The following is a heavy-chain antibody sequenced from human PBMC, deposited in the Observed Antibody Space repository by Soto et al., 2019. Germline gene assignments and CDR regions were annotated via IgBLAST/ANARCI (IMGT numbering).Heavy chain of an antibody. J-gene: IGHJ4*02. Sequence: SGPTLVNPTQTLTVTSAFSGFSLTTGGVGVGWIRQPPGKALEWLALIYWDDHKRYRPSLNNRLTITKDTSKNQVVLYMTNMHPVDTATYYCAHIFDWNTGSYRYFEYLGQGTLVTVSS. D-gene: IGHD1-1*01. CDR1: GFSLTTGGVG. CDR3: AHIFDWNTGSYRYFEY. V-gene: IGHV2-5*02. CDR2: IYWDDHK.